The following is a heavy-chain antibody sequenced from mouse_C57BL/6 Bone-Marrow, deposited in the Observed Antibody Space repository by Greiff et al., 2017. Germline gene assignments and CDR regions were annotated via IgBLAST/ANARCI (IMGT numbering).Heavy chain of an antibody. D-gene: IGHD1-1*01. Sequence: QVQLQQSGAELARPGASVKMSCKASGYTFTSYTMHWVKQRPGQGLEWIGYINPSSGYTKYNQKFKDKATLTADKSSSTAYMQLNSLTSEDSAVYFCARSDYYGSSPYAMDYWGQGTSVTVSS. J-gene: IGHJ4*01. CDR3: ARSDYYGSSPYAMDY. CDR2: INPSSGYT. V-gene: IGHV1-4*01. CDR1: GYTFTSYT.